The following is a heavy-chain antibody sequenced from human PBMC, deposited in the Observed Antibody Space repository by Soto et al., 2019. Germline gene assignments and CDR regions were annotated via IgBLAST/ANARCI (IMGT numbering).Heavy chain of an antibody. CDR1: GVSISTSTQY. CDR2: IYQSGSA. J-gene: IGHJ1*01. CDR3: ARQENS. D-gene: IGHD1-7*01. Sequence: QLQLQESGPGLVKPSETLSLTCTVSGVSISTSTQYWGWIRQPPGKGLEWIGSIYQSGSAYYNPSFKSRVSISVDPSKNQFSLTLDSVTAADTAVYYCARQENSWGQGTLITVSS. V-gene: IGHV4-39*01.